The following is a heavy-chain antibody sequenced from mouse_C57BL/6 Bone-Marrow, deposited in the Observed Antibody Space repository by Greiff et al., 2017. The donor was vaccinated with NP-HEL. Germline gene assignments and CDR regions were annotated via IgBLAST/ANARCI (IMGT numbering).Heavy chain of an antibody. CDR2: IYPGNSDT. J-gene: IGHJ1*03. Sequence: EVQLQESGTVLARPGASVKMSCKTSGYTFTSYWMHWVKQRPGQGLEWIGAIYPGNSDTSYNQKFKGKAKLTAVTSASPAYMELSSLTNEDSAVYYCTRYSCSRGWYFDVWGTGTTVTVSS. CDR3: TRYSCSRGWYFDV. D-gene: IGHD1-1*01. CDR1: GYTFTSYW. V-gene: IGHV1-5*01.